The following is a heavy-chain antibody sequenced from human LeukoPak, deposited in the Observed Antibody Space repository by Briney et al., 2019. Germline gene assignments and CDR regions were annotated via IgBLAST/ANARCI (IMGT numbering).Heavy chain of an antibody. D-gene: IGHD2-15*01. CDR3: ARYCSGGSCSADYYYMDV. CDR2: IIPLFGTA. Sequence: SVKVSCKASGGTFSSYAISWVRQAPGQGLEWMGGIIPLFGTANYAQKFQGRVTITADESTSTAYMELSSLRSEDTAVYYCARYCSGGSCSADYYYMDVWGKGTTATVSS. V-gene: IGHV1-69*01. CDR1: GGTFSSYA. J-gene: IGHJ6*03.